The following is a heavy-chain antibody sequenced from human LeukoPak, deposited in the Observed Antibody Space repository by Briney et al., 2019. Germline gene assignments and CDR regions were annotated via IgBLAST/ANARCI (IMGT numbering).Heavy chain of an antibody. J-gene: IGHJ6*02. D-gene: IGHD3-9*01. CDR1: GYTFTSYG. Sequence: GASVKVSCKASGYTFTSYGISWVRQAPGQGLEWMGWISAYNGNTNYAQKLQGRVTMTTDTSTSTAHMELRSLRSDDTAVYYCARAGEVLRYFDWLPLSYYYGMDVWGQGTTVTVSS. V-gene: IGHV1-18*01. CDR3: ARAGEVLRYFDWLPLSYYYGMDV. CDR2: ISAYNGNT.